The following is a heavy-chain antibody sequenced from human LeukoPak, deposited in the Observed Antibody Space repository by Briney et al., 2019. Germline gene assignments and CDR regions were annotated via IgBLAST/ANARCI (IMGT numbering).Heavy chain of an antibody. D-gene: IGHD3-22*01. CDR1: DGAIAGYS. CDR2: IYHSGST. CDR3: ARVVQSTDSSGFYLPEYSQH. J-gene: IGHJ1*01. Sequence: PSETLSLTCTVSDGAIAGYSWSWIRQAPGKGLEWIGSIYHSGSTYYNPSLKSRVTISVDTSKNQFSLKLRSVTAADTAVYYCARVVQSTDSSGFYLPEYSQHWGQGTLVTVSS. V-gene: IGHV4-38-2*02.